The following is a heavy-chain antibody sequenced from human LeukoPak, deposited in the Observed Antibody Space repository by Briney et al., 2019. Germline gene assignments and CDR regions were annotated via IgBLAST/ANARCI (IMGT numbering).Heavy chain of an antibody. Sequence: GGSLRLSCVASGFTFSSYGMSWVRQTPGKGLEWVSAIDRSGGSTNYADSVKGRFTLSRDNSKNTLYLQMNSLRAEDTAVYYCAKERPNAANNYGYDYDYWGQGLLVTVSS. CDR3: AKERPNAANNYGYDYDY. CDR1: GFTFSSYG. V-gene: IGHV3-23*01. CDR2: IDRSGGST. J-gene: IGHJ4*02. D-gene: IGHD5-24*01.